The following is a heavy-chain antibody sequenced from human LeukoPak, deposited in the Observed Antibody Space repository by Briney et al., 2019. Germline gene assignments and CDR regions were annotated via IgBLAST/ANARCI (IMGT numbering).Heavy chain of an antibody. V-gene: IGHV4-31*03. D-gene: IGHD3-10*01. Sequence: SQTLSLTCTVSGGSISSGGYYWSWIRQHPGKGLKWIGHIAESGSTYYSPSLKSRVTISVDTSKNQFSLKLSSVTAADTAVYYCARVDYYPSGTYINWFDPWGQGTQVTVSS. CDR2: IAESGST. J-gene: IGHJ5*02. CDR3: ARVDYYPSGTYINWFDP. CDR1: GGSISSGGYY.